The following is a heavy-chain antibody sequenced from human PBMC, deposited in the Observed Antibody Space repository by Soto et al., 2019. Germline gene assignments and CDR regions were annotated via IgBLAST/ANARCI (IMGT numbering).Heavy chain of an antibody. Sequence: SCAASGFTFSSYSMNWVRQAPGKGLEWVSSISSSSSYIYYADSVKGRFTISRDNAKNSLYLQMNSLRAEDTAVYYCAREYRYGDHPHFDYWGQGTLVTVSS. CDR2: ISSSSSYI. V-gene: IGHV3-21*01. J-gene: IGHJ4*02. CDR3: AREYRYGDHPHFDY. D-gene: IGHD4-17*01. CDR1: GFTFSSYS.